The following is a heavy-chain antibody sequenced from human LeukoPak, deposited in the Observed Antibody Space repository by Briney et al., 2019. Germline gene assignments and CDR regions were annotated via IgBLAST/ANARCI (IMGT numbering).Heavy chain of an antibody. Sequence: SGTLSLTCLVSADSITTYYWSWFRQPAGDRPQWIGQIHIDGTRNYNPSLKSRVAMSIDTSKNQFSLAVFSVTAADTAVYYCAGRDRSTGYSFDYWGRGALVTVSS. CDR2: IHIDGTR. V-gene: IGHV4-4*07. J-gene: IGHJ4*02. D-gene: IGHD6-25*01. CDR3: AGRDRSTGYSFDY. CDR1: ADSITTYY.